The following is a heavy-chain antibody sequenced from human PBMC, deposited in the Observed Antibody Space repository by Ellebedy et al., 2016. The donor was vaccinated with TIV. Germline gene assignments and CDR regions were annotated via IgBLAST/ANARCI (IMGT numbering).Heavy chain of an antibody. CDR1: GGSISSYY. D-gene: IGHD5-12*01. CDR3: ARLEVVATQPSFDI. J-gene: IGHJ3*02. V-gene: IGHV4-4*07. CDR2: IYTSGST. Sequence: SETLSLXXTVSGGSISSYYWSWIRQPPGKGLEWIGRIYTSGSTNYNPSLKSRVTMSVDTSKNQFSLKLSSVTAADTAVYYCARLEVVATQPSFDIWGQGTMVTVSS.